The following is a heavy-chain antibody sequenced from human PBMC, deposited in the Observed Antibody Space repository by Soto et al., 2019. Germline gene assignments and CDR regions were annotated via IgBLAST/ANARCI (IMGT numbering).Heavy chain of an antibody. D-gene: IGHD3-3*01. CDR3: ARDKRDLRFLEWSYYFDS. CDR2: ISYDGSNK. Sequence: QVQLVESGGGVVQPGRSLRLSCAASGFTFSSYAMHWVRQAPGKGLEWVAVISYDGSNKYYADSVKGRFTISRDNSKNTLYLQLSSLRAEDTAVYYCARDKRDLRFLEWSYYFDSWGQGTLVTVSS. CDR1: GFTFSSYA. J-gene: IGHJ4*02. V-gene: IGHV3-30-3*01.